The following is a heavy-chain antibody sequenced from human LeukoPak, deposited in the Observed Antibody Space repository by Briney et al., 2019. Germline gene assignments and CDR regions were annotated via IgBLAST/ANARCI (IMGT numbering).Heavy chain of an antibody. CDR3: AGSLGYCTSNVCYLKY. D-gene: IGHD2-8*01. V-gene: IGHV1-2*02. CDR1: GYTFTSYY. J-gene: IGHJ4*02. Sequence: ASVKVSCKASGYTFTSYYMHWVRQAPGQGLEWMGCVNPNSGDTNYAQKFQGSVTMTRDTSISTVYMELSRLRSDDTAVYYCAGSLGYCTSNVCYLKYWGQGTLVTVSS. CDR2: VNPNSGDT.